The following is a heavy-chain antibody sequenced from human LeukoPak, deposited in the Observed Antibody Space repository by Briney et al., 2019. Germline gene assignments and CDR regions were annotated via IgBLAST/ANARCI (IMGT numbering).Heavy chain of an antibody. CDR1: GFSFTTHV. Sequence: GGSLRLSCAASGFSFTTHVMNWVRQAPGKGLEWVSAISGAGSGTDYADSVKGRFTISSDNSKNTLYVQINGLRAEDTAVYYCARASGKAFDYWGQGTLVTVSS. D-gene: IGHD1-26*01. V-gene: IGHV3-23*01. CDR2: ISGAGSGT. CDR3: ARASGKAFDY. J-gene: IGHJ4*02.